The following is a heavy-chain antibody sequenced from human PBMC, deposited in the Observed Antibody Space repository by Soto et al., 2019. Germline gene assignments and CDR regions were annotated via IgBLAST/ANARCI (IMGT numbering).Heavy chain of an antibody. D-gene: IGHD3-16*01. Sequence: PPETLSLTCTVSGGSISSYYWSWIRQPPGKGLEWIGYIYYSGSTNYNPSLKSRVTISVDTSKNQFSLKLSSVTAADTAVYYCATEGGLSDFDYWGQGTLVTVSS. CDR2: IYYSGST. CDR3: ATEGGLSDFDY. V-gene: IGHV4-59*01. CDR1: GGSISSYY. J-gene: IGHJ4*02.